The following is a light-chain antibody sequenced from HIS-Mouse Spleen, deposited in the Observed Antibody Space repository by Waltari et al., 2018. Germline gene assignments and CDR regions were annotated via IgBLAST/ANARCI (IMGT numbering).Light chain of an antibody. CDR2: EVS. V-gene: IGLV2-14*01. CDR1: SSDVGGSNY. CDR3: SSYTSSSTLV. Sequence: QSALTQPASVSGSPGQSITIPCTGTSSDVGGSNYVPWYQQHPGKAPKLMIYEVSNRPSGVSNRFSGSKSGNTASLTISGLQAEDEADYYCSSYTSSSTLVFGGGTKLTVL. J-gene: IGLJ3*02.